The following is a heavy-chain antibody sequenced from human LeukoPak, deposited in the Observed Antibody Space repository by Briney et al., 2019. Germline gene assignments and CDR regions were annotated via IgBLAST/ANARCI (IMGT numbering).Heavy chain of an antibody. CDR3: ARVFARGGEISGSYYYY. CDR2: IIPMFGTA. Sequence: SVKVSCKASGGAFSSYGISWVRQAPGQGLEWMGGIIPMFGTANYAQKFQGRVTITTEESTSTAYMELSSLGSEDTAMYYCARVFARGGEISGSYYYYWGQGTLVTVSS. V-gene: IGHV1-69*05. J-gene: IGHJ4*02. CDR1: GGAFSSYG. D-gene: IGHD1-26*01.